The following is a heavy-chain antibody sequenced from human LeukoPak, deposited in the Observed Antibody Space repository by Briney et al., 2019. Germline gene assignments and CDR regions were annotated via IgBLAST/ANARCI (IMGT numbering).Heavy chain of an antibody. V-gene: IGHV3-66*01. D-gene: IGHD2-21*01. J-gene: IGHJ5*02. CDR1: GFTVSSNY. Sequence: GGSLRFSCAASGFTVSSNYMSWVRQAPGKGLEWVSVIYSGGSTYYADSVKGRITISRDTSKNTLYLQINSLRAEDTAVYYCARAYSHAFDPWGQGTLVTVSS. CDR2: IYSGGST. CDR3: ARAYSHAFDP.